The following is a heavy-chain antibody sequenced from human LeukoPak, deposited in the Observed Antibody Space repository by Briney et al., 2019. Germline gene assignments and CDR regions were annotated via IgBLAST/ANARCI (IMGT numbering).Heavy chain of an antibody. CDR3: ARQKLSGAYLPDF. Sequence: GGSLRLSCAASGFTFSNFNMHWVRQAPGKGPEWVAFIMFDGSNTRYADSVKGRFAISRDNSKNTLYLQMKTLRTEDTAVYYCARQKLSGAYLPDFWGQGTLITVSS. D-gene: IGHD3-10*01. J-gene: IGHJ4*02. V-gene: IGHV3-30*02. CDR2: IMFDGSNT. CDR1: GFTFSNFN.